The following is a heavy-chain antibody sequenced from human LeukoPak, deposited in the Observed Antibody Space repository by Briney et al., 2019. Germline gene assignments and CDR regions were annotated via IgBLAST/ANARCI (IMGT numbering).Heavy chain of an antibody. CDR3: ARVIAAANAFGI. J-gene: IGHJ3*02. CDR1: GFTVSTNY. CDR2: IYRSGRT. D-gene: IGHD6-13*01. Sequence: GGSLRLSCAASGFTVSTNYMSWVRQAPGKGLEWVSVIYRSGRTYYADSVKGRFTISRENAENSLYLQMNSLRAEGTAVYYCARVIAAANAFGIWGQGTMVTVSS. V-gene: IGHV3-53*01.